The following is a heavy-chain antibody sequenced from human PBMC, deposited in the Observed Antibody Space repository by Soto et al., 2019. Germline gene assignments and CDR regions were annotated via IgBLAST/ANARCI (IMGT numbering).Heavy chain of an antibody. CDR2: INHSGST. CDR1: GGFFSGYY. D-gene: IGHD2-21*02. J-gene: IGHJ6*02. CDR3: ARGRWRQYYYYGMDV. Sequence: XETLSLPCAVYGGFFSGYYWSWIRQPPGKGLEWIGEINHSGSTNYNPSLKSRVTISVDTSKNQFSLKLSSVTAADTAVYYCARGRWRQYYYYGMDVWGQGTTVTVSS. V-gene: IGHV4-34*01.